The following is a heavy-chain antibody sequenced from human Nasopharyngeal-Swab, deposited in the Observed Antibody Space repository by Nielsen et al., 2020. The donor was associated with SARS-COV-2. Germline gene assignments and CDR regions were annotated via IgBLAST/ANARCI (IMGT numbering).Heavy chain of an antibody. Sequence: RQAPGKGLEWIGEINHSGSTNYNPSLKSRVTISVDTSKNQFSLKLSSVTAADTAVYYCARDRRDGYNYYYYYYMDVWGKGTTVTVSS. J-gene: IGHJ6*03. V-gene: IGHV4-34*01. CDR3: ARDRRDGYNYYYYYYMDV. D-gene: IGHD5-24*01. CDR2: INHSGST.